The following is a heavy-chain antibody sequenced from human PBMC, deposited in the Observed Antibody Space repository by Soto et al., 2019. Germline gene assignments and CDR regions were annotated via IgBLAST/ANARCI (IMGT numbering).Heavy chain of an antibody. CDR3: TTASPGRYYYYGMDV. CDR1: GFTFSNAW. V-gene: IGHV3-15*01. J-gene: IGHJ6*02. CDR2: IKSKTDGGTT. Sequence: LILSCAASGFTFSNAWMSWVRQAPGKGLEWVGRIKSKTDGGTTDYAAPVKGRFTISRDDSKNTLYLQMNSLKTEDTAVYYCTTASPGRYYYYGMDVWGQGTTVTVSS.